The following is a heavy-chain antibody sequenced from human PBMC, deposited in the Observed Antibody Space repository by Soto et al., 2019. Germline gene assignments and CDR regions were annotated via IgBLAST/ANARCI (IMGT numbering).Heavy chain of an antibody. V-gene: IGHV1-2*02. Sequence: QVQLVQSGAEVKKPGASVKVSCKASGYTFNSYYIHWGRQAPGQGLEWMGWINPNSDVTGYAQSFQGRVTMTRDMSMIIAYMDLTRLRSDDTAVYYCVRVGLNRNYDFDFWGQGTLITVSS. CDR2: INPNSDVT. D-gene: IGHD3-16*01. CDR1: GYTFNSYY. J-gene: IGHJ4*02. CDR3: VRVGLNRNYDFDF.